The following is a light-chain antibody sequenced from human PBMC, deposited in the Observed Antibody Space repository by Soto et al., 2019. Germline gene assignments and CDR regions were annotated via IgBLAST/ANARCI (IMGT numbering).Light chain of an antibody. CDR2: GAS. J-gene: IGKJ1*01. CDR1: QSVSSSY. V-gene: IGKV3-20*01. CDR3: QQYGSSPRT. Sequence: EIVLTQSPGTLSLSPGERATLSCRASQSVSSSYLAWYQQKPGQAPRLLIYGASSRPTGIPERFSGSGSGTDFTLTISRLEPEDFAVYYCQQYGSSPRTFGQGTKVEIK.